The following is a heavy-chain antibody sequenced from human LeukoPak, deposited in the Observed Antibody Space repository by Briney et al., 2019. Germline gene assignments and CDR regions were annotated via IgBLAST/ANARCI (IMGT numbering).Heavy chain of an antibody. V-gene: IGHV1-2*02. J-gene: IGHJ6*02. CDR3: ARDPPTYYGSGYYYYYGMDV. D-gene: IGHD3-10*01. CDR2: INPNSGGT. Sequence: GASVKVSCKASGYTFTGYYMHWVRQAPGQGLEWMGWINPNSGGTNYAQKFQGRVTMTRDTSISTAYMELSRLRSDDTAVYYCARDPPTYYGSGYYYYYGMDVWGQGTTVTVSS. CDR1: GYTFTGYY.